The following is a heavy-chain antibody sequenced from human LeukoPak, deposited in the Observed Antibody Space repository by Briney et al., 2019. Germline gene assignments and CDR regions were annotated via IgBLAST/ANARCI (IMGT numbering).Heavy chain of an antibody. D-gene: IGHD2-21*01. CDR1: GYTFTSYG. Sequence: ASVKVSSKASGYTFTSYGISWVRQAPGQGLEWMGWISAYNGNTNYARKLQGRVTMTTDTSTSTAYMELRSLRSDDTAVYYCARFALLRGAFDIWGQGTMVTVSS. V-gene: IGHV1-18*01. CDR3: ARFALLRGAFDI. CDR2: ISAYNGNT. J-gene: IGHJ3*02.